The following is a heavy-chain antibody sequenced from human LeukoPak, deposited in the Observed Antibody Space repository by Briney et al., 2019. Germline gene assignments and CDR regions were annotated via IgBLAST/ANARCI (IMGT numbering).Heavy chain of an antibody. J-gene: IGHJ4*02. V-gene: IGHV1-2*02. CDR2: INPNSGGT. Sequence: ASVKVSCKASGYTFTGYYMHWVRQSPGQGLEWMGWINPNSGGTNYAQKFQGRVTMTRDTSISTAYMELSRLRSDDTAVYYCARNSYGPAVFDYWGQGTLVTVSS. CDR1: GYTFTGYY. CDR3: ARNSYGPAVFDY. D-gene: IGHD5-18*01.